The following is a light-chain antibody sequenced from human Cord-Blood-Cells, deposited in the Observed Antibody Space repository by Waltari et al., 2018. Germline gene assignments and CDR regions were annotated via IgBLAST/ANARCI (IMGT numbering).Light chain of an antibody. V-gene: IGLV2-23*01. CDR3: CSYAGSSTYV. Sequence: QSALTQPASVSGSPGQSISISSPGTSSDVGADNIVSWYQQHPGKAPKLMIYEGSKRPSGVSNRFSGSKSGNTASLTISGLQAEDEADYYCCSYAGSSTYVFGTGTKVTVL. CDR2: EGS. CDR1: SSDVGADNI. J-gene: IGLJ1*01.